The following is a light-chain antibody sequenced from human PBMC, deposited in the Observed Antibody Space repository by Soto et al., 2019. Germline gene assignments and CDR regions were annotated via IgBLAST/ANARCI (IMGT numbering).Light chain of an antibody. CDR1: QSVSSN. J-gene: IGKJ3*01. Sequence: EIVMTQSPATLSVSPGERATLSCRASQSVSSNLAWYQQKPGQAPRLLIYGASTRAPGIPARFSGSGSGTEFTLTSSSLQSECFAVYYCQQYNNWPHTFGPGTKVDIK. CDR3: QQYNNWPHT. V-gene: IGKV3-15*01. CDR2: GAS.